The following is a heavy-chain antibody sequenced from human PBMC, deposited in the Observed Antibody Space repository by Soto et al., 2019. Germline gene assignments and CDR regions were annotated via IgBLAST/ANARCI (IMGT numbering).Heavy chain of an antibody. D-gene: IGHD5-18*01. J-gene: IGHJ4*02. CDR2: ITPIYPTT. CDR3: ARIPRYSFPTSDDLDS. CDR1: GGTFYTYT. Sequence: SVKVSCKASGGTFYTYTFSWVRQAPGQGLEWMGSITPIYPTTNYAEKFQGRLTVTADGSTNTAYMELNSLTSDDTAVYYCARIPRYSFPTSDDLDSWGQGTLVTVSS. V-gene: IGHV1-69*13.